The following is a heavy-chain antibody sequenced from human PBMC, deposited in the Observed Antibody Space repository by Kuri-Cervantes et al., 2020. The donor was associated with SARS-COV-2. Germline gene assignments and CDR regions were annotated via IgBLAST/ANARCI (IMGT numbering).Heavy chain of an antibody. CDR2: IDYSGDT. CDR1: GGSISSSSYY. CDR3: ARGKSRENPDVLDY. J-gene: IGHJ4*02. V-gene: IGHV4-39*01. D-gene: IGHD5-24*01. Sequence: SETLSLTCTVSGGSISSSSYYWVWIRQTPGKGLEWIGSIDYSGDTYYNPSLQSRVTLSGDTSKTLFSLKLSSVTAADTAVYYCARGKSRENPDVLDYWGQGTLVTVSS.